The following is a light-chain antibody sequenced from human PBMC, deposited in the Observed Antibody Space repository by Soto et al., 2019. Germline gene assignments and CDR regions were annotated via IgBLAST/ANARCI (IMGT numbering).Light chain of an antibody. CDR1: SSDVGNYNY. CDR2: EVS. Sequence: QSALTQPASVSGSPGQSITISCTGTSSDVGNYNYVSWYQQYPGKAPKLMIYEVSNRPSGVSNRFSGSKSGNTASLTISGLQAEEEADYYCTSYTSTTTPVEFGGGTKLTVL. CDR3: TSYTSTTTPVE. J-gene: IGLJ2*01. V-gene: IGLV2-14*01.